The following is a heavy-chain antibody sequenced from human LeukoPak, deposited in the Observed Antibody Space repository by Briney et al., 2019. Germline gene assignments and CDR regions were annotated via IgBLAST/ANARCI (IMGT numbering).Heavy chain of an antibody. Sequence: ASVKVSCKASGYTLTSYGISWGREAPGHGLEGRGGISAYTGKENYAQTLQGRVTMTTDTSTRTAYMALGGLRSHRTAVHYCARVQDILTGSEWVQGTLVTVSS. CDR3: ARVQDILTGSE. V-gene: IGHV1-18*01. D-gene: IGHD3-9*01. J-gene: IGHJ4*02. CDR2: ISAYTGKE. CDR1: GYTLTSYG.